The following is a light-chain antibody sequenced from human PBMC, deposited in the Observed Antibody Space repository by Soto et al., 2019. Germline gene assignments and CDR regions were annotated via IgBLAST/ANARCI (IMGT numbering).Light chain of an antibody. CDR3: QHRYGFT. J-gene: IGKJ3*01. Sequence: EIVLTQSPATLSLSPGERTTLSCRASHSADTYLAWYQHKPGQASRLLIHDASIRATGVPARFSGSGSGTDFTLTISSLEPEDFAVYYCQHRYGFTFGPGTKVDIK. CDR1: HSADTY. V-gene: IGKV3-11*01. CDR2: DAS.